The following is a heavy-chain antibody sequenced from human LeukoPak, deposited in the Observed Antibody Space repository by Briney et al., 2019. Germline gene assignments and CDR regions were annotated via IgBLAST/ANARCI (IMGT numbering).Heavy chain of an antibody. CDR2: IYYSGST. J-gene: IGHJ4*02. V-gene: IGHV4-59*01. CDR1: DGSISSYY. Sequence: PSETLSLTCTVSDGSISSYYWSWIRQPPGKGLEWIGYIYYSGSTNYNPSLKSRVTISVDTSKNQFSLKLSSVTAADTAVYYCARGGGSHDYWGQGTLVTVSS. D-gene: IGHD2-15*01. CDR3: ARGGGSHDY.